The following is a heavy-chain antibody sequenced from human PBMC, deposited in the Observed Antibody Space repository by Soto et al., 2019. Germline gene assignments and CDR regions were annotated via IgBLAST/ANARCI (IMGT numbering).Heavy chain of an antibody. CDR3: ARVSSKVATIYYFDY. Sequence: PGASVKVSCKASGYTFTSYAMHWVRQAPGQRLEWMGWINAGNGNTKYSQKFQGRVTITRDTSASTAYMELSSLRSEDTAVYYCARVSSKVATIYYFDYWGQGTLVTVSS. J-gene: IGHJ4*02. V-gene: IGHV1-3*01. CDR2: INAGNGNT. D-gene: IGHD5-12*01. CDR1: GYTFTSYA.